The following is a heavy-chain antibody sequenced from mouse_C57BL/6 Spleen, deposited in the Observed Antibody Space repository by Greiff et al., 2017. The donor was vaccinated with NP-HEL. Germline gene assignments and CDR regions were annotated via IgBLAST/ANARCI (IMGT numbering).Heavy chain of an antibody. CDR1: GYTFTSYW. J-gene: IGHJ3*01. D-gene: IGHD4-1*02. V-gene: IGHV1-74*01. CDR3: KHQLGRLAY. CDR2: IHPSDSDT. Sequence: QVQLQQPGAELVRPGSSVKVSCKASGYTFTSYWMHWVKQRPGQGLEWIGRIHPSDSDTNYNQKFKGKATLTVDKSSSTAYMQRSSLTSEDSEVYYWKHQLGRLAYWGQGTLVTVSA.